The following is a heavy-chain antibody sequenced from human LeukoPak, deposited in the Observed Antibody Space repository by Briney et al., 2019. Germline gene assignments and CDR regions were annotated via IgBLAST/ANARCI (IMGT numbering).Heavy chain of an antibody. D-gene: IGHD3-3*01. V-gene: IGHV3-23*01. CDR2: ISDGSGST. J-gene: IGHJ6*03. CDR3: AKGGLDSGFWSDDYSYMDV. CDR1: GFTFSSYS. Sequence: DPGGSLRLSCAASGFTFSSYSMHWVRQAPGKGLEWVSAISDGSGSTYYADSVKGRFTVSRDNSKNTLYLQMNSLRAEDTAVYYCAKGGLDSGFWSDDYSYMDVWGRGTTVTVSS.